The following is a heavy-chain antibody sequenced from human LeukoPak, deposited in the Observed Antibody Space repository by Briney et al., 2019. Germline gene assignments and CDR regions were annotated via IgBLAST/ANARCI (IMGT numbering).Heavy chain of an antibody. J-gene: IGHJ2*01. CDR3: AREGFCGGDCPGYFDL. D-gene: IGHD2-21*02. V-gene: IGHV3-13*04. Sequence: GGSLRLSCVASGFTFSSYDMHWVRQPTGKGLEWVSAIDTAGGTYYPDSVRGRFTISRENAKNTFYLQMNSLRAGDTAVYYCAREGFCGGDCPGYFDLWGRGTLVTVSS. CDR2: IDTAGGT. CDR1: GFTFSSYD.